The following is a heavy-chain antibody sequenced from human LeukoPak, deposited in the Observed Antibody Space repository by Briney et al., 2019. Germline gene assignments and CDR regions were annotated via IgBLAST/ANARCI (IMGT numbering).Heavy chain of an antibody. CDR2: ISSSDYI. J-gene: IGHJ6*02. Sequence: GGSLRLSCVASGFSFSDFYMSWIRQAPGKGLEWVSYISSSDYINYADSVKGRFTISRDNAKNSLYLQMNSLRAGDTAVYYCARDEPGIAAAGTGNGMDVWGQGTTVTVSS. D-gene: IGHD6-13*01. CDR1: GFSFSDFY. CDR3: ARDEPGIAAAGTGNGMDV. V-gene: IGHV3-11*06.